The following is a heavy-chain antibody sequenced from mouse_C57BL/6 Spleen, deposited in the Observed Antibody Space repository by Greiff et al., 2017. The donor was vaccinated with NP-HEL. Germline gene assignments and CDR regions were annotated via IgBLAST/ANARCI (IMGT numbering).Heavy chain of an antibody. V-gene: IGHV1-4*01. CDR1: GYTFTSYT. CDR2: INPSSGYT. J-gene: IGHJ3*01. CDR3: ARSGGNYPFAY. Sequence: VQLQQSGAELARPGASVKMSCKASGYTFTSYTMHWVKQRPGQGLEWIGYINPSSGYTKYNQKFKDKVTLTADKSSSTAYMQLSSLTSEDAAVYYCARSGGNYPFAYWGQGTLVTVSA. D-gene: IGHD2-1*01.